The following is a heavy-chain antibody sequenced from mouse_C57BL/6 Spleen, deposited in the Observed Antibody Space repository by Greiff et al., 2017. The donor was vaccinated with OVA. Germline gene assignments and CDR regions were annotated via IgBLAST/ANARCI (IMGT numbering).Heavy chain of an antibody. V-gene: IGHV5-17*01. Sequence: EVKLVESGGGLVKPGGSLKLSCAASGFTFSDYGMHWVRQAPEKGLEWVAYISSGSSTIYYADTVKGRFTISRDNAKNTLFLQMTSLRSEDTAMYYCARLITTRVWYFDVWGTGTTVTVSS. CDR3: ARLITTRVWYFDV. CDR2: ISSGSSTI. CDR1: GFTFSDYG. J-gene: IGHJ1*03. D-gene: IGHD2-4*01.